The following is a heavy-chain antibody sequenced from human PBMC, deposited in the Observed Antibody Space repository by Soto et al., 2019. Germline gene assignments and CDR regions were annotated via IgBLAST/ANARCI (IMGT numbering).Heavy chain of an antibody. J-gene: IGHJ4*02. D-gene: IGHD3-16*01. V-gene: IGHV3-73*01. CDR1: GLTFSGSA. Sequence: GGSLRLSCAASGLTFSGSAMHWVRQASGKGLEWVGRIRSKANSYATTYAASVKGRFTISRDDSKNTAYLQMNSLRTEDTAVYYCSLIPNYDYLESVCYCGQRTRVTVSS. CDR3: SLIPNYDYLESVCY. CDR2: IRSKANSYAT.